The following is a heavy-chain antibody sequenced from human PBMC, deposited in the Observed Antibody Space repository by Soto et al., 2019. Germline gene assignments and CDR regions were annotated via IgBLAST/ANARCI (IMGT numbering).Heavy chain of an antibody. CDR2: IWYDGSDK. J-gene: IGHJ4*02. Sequence: GGSLRLSCSASGFTFSNFAMHWVRQAPGKGLEWVAVIWYDGSDKYYADSVKGRFTISRDNSKNTLYLQVNSLRAEDTAVYYCVRGRTGPQDYFDYWGQGTLVTVSS. D-gene: IGHD1-1*01. V-gene: IGHV3-33*01. CDR1: GFTFSNFA. CDR3: VRGRTGPQDYFDY.